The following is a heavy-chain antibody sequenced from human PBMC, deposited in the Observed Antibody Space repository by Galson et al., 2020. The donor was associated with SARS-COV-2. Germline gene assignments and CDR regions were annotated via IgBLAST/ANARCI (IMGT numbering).Heavy chain of an antibody. CDR3: AKEAGDRYFDY. Sequence: GGSLRLSCAASGLTFSTYRLNWVRQAPGKGLEWISSISGSGSYRSYADSVKGRFTISRDNAKNSLFLQMTSLRAEDTGVYYCAKEAGDRYFDYWGQGTLVTVSS. V-gene: IGHV3-21*01. J-gene: IGHJ4*02. CDR1: GLTFSTYR. D-gene: IGHD6-19*01. CDR2: ISGSGSYR.